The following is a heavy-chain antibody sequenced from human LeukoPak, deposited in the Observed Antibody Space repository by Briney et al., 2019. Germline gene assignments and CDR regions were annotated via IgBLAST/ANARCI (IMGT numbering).Heavy chain of an antibody. D-gene: IGHD3-10*01. V-gene: IGHV3-30*01. CDR2: ISYDGSNK. CDR3: ARGAISRGSGAYCDC. CDR1: GFTFSTYP. J-gene: IGHJ4*02. Sequence: PGRSLRLSCAASGFTFSTYPMHWVRQAPGEGLEWVAVISYDGSNKNYADSVKGRFAISRDNSKNTLYLQMNSLREEDTAVYYCARGAISRGSGAYCDCWGQGALVTVSS.